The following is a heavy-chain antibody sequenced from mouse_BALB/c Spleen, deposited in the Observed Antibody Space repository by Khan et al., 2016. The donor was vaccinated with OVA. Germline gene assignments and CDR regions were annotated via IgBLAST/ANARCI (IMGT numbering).Heavy chain of an antibody. CDR1: GYTFTDYY. J-gene: IGHJ2*01. Sequence: QVQLQQSGPELVKPGASVKMSCKASGYTFTDYYINWVKQMPGQGPEWIGWIHPGSANTKYNEKFKGQATLTVDQSSRTAFMQLSSLTAEDTAVYFCAGGFDFWGQGTTLTVSS. D-gene: IGHD1-1*02. CDR3: AGGFDF. CDR2: IHPGSANT. V-gene: IGHV1-84*02.